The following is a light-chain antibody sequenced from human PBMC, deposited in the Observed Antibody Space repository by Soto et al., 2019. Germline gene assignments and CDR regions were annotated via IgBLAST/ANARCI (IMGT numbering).Light chain of an antibody. CDR1: QGISSW. V-gene: IGKV1-12*01. CDR3: PQANRFPFT. Sequence: DIQMTQSPSSVSASAGDRVTITCRASQGISSWLAWYQQKPGTAPKVLIYAAFSLQGGVPSRFRGSGAGTDFARTISSLQPEGFATYSRPQANRFPFTFGPGTKVDIK. CDR2: AAF. J-gene: IGKJ3*01.